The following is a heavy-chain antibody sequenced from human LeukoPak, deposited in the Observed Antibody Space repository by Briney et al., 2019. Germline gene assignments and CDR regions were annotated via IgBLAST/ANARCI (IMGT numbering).Heavy chain of an antibody. CDR2: IYYSGST. CDR3: ARGRLARSPYFDY. Sequence: KASETLPLTCTVSGGSISSYYWSWIRQPPGKGLEWIGYIYYSGSTNYNPSLKSRVTISVDTSKNQFSLRLSSVTAADTAVYYCARGRLARSPYFDYWGQGTLVTVSS. D-gene: IGHD6-19*01. CDR1: GGSISSYY. V-gene: IGHV4-59*01. J-gene: IGHJ4*02.